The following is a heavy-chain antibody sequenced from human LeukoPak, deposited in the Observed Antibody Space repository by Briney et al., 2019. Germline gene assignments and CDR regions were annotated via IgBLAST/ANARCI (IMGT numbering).Heavy chain of an antibody. V-gene: IGHV4-34*01. CDR1: GGSFSGYY. D-gene: IGHD3-3*01. CDR2: INHSGST. Sequence: SETLSLTCAVYGGSFSGYYWSWIRQSPGKGLEWIGEINHSGSTNYNPSLKSRVTISVDTSKNQFSLKLSSVTAADTAVYYCARGGGITIFGVVMAFDYWGQGTLVTVSS. CDR3: ARGGGITIFGVVMAFDY. J-gene: IGHJ4*02.